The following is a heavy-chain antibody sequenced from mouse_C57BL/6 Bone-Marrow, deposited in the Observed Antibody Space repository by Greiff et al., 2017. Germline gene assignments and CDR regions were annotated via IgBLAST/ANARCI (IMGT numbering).Heavy chain of an antibody. D-gene: IGHD2-4*01. J-gene: IGHJ4*01. Sequence: EVKVVESGGGLVKPGGSLKLSCAASGFTFSSYAMSWVRQTPEKRLEWVATISDGGSYTYYPDNVKGRYTISRDNAKNDLYLQMSHLKSEDTAMYYCARGTMTTTRAMDYWGQGTSVTVSS. CDR1: GFTFSSYA. CDR2: ISDGGSYT. V-gene: IGHV5-4*03. CDR3: ARGTMTTTRAMDY.